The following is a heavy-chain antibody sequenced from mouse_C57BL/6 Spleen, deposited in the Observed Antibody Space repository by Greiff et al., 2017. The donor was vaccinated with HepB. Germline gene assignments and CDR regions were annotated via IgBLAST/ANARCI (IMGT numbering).Heavy chain of an antibody. V-gene: IGHV1-52*01. CDR2: IDPSDSET. Sequence: VQLQQPGAELVRPGSSVKLSCKASGYTFTSYWMHWVKQRPIQGLEWIGNIDPSDSETHYNQKFKDKATLTVDKSSSTAYMQLSSLTSEDSAVYYCARDLTGTYFDYWGQGTTLTVSS. CDR3: ARDLTGTYFDY. D-gene: IGHD4-1*01. CDR1: GYTFTSYW. J-gene: IGHJ2*01.